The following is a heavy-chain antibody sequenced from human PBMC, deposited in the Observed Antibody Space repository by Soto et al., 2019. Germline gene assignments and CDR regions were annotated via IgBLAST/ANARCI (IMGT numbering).Heavy chain of an antibody. CDR3: ARAPYLWRLSRVLGVPYCYTGIDV. D-gene: IGHD3-10*01. CDR1: GGSISSGGYY. Sequence: QVQLQESGPGLVESSQTLSLTCTVSGGSISSGGYYWSWIRHLPGKGLEWIGYIYHSGATYYTTSLKSRLTLSVDTSEHQFSLALSSVTAADTAVYYCARAPYLWRLSRVLGVPYCYTGIDVWGQGTTVTVSS. CDR2: IYHSGAT. V-gene: IGHV4-31*03. J-gene: IGHJ6*02.